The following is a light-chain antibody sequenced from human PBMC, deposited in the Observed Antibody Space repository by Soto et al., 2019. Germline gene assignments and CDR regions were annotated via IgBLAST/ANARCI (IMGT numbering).Light chain of an antibody. Sequence: VLTQSPGTLSLSPGDRATLSCRARQSVTANYLAWYQQKPGQAPRLLIYGASSRATGIPDRFSGSGSGTDFTLTITRLEPEDFAVYFCQQYGSSPLTFGGGTKVEIK. J-gene: IGKJ4*01. CDR2: GAS. CDR1: QSVTANY. V-gene: IGKV3-20*01. CDR3: QQYGSSPLT.